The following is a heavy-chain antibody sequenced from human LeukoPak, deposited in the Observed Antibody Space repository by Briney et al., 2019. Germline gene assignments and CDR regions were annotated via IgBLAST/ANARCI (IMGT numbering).Heavy chain of an antibody. CDR1: GFTFDDYA. D-gene: IGHD2-21*02. V-gene: IGHV3-9*01. CDR2: ISWNSGSI. J-gene: IGHJ6*03. CDR3: AEATDYYYMDV. Sequence: GGSLRLSCAASGFTFDDYAMHWVRQAPGKGLEWVSGISWNSGSIGYADSVKGRFTISRDNAKNSLYLQMNSLRPEDTALYYCAEATDYYYMDVWGKGTTVTISS.